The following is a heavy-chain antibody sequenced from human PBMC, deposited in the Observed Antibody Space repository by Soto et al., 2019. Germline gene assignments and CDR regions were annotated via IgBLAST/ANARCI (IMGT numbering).Heavy chain of an antibody. CDR3: ASAASAYSYGASSY. CDR1: GGSISSGGYS. D-gene: IGHD5-18*01. J-gene: IGHJ4*02. V-gene: IGHV4-30-2*01. CDR2: IYHSGST. Sequence: PSETLSLTCAVSGGSISSGGYSWSWIRQPPGKGLEWIGYIYHSGSTYYNPSLKSRVTISVDRSKNQFSLKLSSVTAADTAVYYCASAASAYSYGASSYWGQGTLVTVSS.